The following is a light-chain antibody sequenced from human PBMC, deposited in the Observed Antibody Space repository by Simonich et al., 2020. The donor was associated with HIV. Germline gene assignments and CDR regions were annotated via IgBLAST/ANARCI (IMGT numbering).Light chain of an antibody. CDR2: GAS. CDR1: QSVSSD. V-gene: IGKV3-15*01. Sequence: EIVMTQSPATLSVSPGERATLSCMASQSVSSDLAWYQHKPGQAPRLLIYGASTRATGIPARFRGSGSGTEFTLTISSMQSEDFAVYYCQQYNNWPPYTFAQGTKLEIK. CDR3: QQYNNWPPYT. J-gene: IGKJ2*01.